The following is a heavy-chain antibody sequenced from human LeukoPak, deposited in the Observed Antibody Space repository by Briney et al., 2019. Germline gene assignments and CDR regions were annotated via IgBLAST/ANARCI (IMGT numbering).Heavy chain of an antibody. J-gene: IGHJ6*03. Sequence: ASVKVSCKASGGTLNSYVISWVRQAPGQGLEWMGGIIPISGTTNYAQKFQGRVTITADKSTSTAYMELSSLRSEDTAVYYCATLCCGSYYMDVWGKGTTVTISS. D-gene: IGHD2-15*01. CDR2: IIPISGTT. CDR3: ATLCCGSYYMDV. CDR1: GGTLNSYV. V-gene: IGHV1-69*06.